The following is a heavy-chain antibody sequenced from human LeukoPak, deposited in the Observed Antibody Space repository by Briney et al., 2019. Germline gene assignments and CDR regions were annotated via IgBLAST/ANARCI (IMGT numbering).Heavy chain of an antibody. V-gene: IGHV3-13*01. Sequence: GGSLSLSCAASGFTFSSYDMHWVRQARGKGLEWVSAIGTAGDTYYPGSVKGRFTISRENAKNSLYLQMNSLRAGDTAVYYCARSGHPYSSSSDWYFDLWGRGTLVTVSS. CDR3: ARSGHPYSSSSDWYFDL. CDR1: GFTFSSYD. CDR2: IGTAGDT. D-gene: IGHD6-13*01. J-gene: IGHJ2*01.